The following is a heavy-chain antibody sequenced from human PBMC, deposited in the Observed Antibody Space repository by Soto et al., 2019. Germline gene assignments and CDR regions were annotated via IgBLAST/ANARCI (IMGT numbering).Heavy chain of an antibody. CDR2: IMPIFPTP. J-gene: IGHJ6*02. CDR1: GGTFGNSA. CDR3: ARDKDRQQIGGNYYSGMDV. Sequence: QVQLVQSGAEVKKPGSSVTVSCKASGGTFGNSAISWVRQAPGQGLEWMGGIMPIFPTPDYAQKFQGRVTITADESTSTAYMELTSLSSEHTAVYYCARDKDRQQIGGNYYSGMDVWGQGTTV. V-gene: IGHV1-69*12. D-gene: IGHD1-26*01.